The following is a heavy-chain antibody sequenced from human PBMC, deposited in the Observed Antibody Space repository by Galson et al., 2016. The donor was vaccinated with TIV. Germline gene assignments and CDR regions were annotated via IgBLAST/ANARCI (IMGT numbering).Heavy chain of an antibody. Sequence: SVKVSCKASGGIFNSYAISWVRQAPGQGLEWMGRIIAIFGTTNYAQKFQGRVTITADESTSTVYMELRSLISEDTAVYYCAGAVSHSALDASDIWGQGTMVTVSS. J-gene: IGHJ3*02. CDR3: AGAVSHSALDASDI. V-gene: IGHV1-69*13. D-gene: IGHD6-6*01. CDR1: GGIFNSYA. CDR2: IIAIFGTT.